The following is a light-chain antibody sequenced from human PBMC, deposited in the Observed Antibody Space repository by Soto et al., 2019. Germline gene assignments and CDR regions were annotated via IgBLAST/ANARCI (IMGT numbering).Light chain of an antibody. CDR3: SSYAGSNNLV. J-gene: IGLJ3*02. CDR2: EVS. Sequence: QSALTQPPSASGSPGHSVTISCTGTSSDVGGYNYVSWYQQHPDKAPKLMIYEVSKRPSGVPDRFSGSKSGNTASLTVSGLQAEDEAYYYCSSYAGSNNLVFGGGTKVTVL. CDR1: SSDVGGYNY. V-gene: IGLV2-8*01.